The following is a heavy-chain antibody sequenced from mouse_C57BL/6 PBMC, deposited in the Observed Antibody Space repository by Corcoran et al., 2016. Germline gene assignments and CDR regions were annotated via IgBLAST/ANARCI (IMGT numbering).Heavy chain of an antibody. V-gene: IGHV1-84*01. CDR3: ARQQIYYGNPYAMDY. D-gene: IGHD2-1*01. Sequence: QVQLKQSGAELVRPGASVKLSCKASGYTFTDYYINWVKQRPGQGLEWIGWIYPGSGNTKYNEKFQGKATLTVDTSSSTAYMQLSSLTSEDSAVYFCARQQIYYGNPYAMDYWGQGTSVTVSS. J-gene: IGHJ4*01. CDR1: GYTFTDYY. CDR2: IYPGSGNT.